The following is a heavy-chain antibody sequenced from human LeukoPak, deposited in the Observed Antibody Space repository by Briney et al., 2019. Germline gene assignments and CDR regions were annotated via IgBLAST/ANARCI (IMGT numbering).Heavy chain of an antibody. CDR3: ARGHPVAVAGPPPFDY. Sequence: GGSLRLSCAASGFTFSDYYMSWIRQAPGKGLEWLSYISSSSSYTNYADSVKGRFTISRDNAKNSLYLQMNSLRAEDTAVYYCARGHPVAVAGPPPFDYWGQGTLVTVSS. V-gene: IGHV3-11*05. CDR2: ISSSSSYT. CDR1: GFTFSDYY. D-gene: IGHD6-19*01. J-gene: IGHJ4*02.